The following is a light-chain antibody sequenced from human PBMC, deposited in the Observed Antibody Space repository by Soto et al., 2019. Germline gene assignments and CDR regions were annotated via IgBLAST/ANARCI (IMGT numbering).Light chain of an antibody. CDR1: QSVSSN. Sequence: ELVVTQSPATLSVSPGARATLSCRASQSVSSNLAWYQQKPGQAPRLLIYGASTRATGIPARFSGSGSGTEFTLTVSSLQSEDYAVYYCQQYNXWPVTFGQGXKVDIK. CDR3: QQYNXWPVT. CDR2: GAS. J-gene: IGKJ1*01. V-gene: IGKV3-15*01.